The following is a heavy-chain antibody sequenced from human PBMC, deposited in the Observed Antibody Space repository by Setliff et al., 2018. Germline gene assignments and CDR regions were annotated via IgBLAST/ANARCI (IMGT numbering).Heavy chain of an antibody. D-gene: IGHD1-26*01. CDR1: GFVFITYA. J-gene: IGHJ4*02. CDR2: ISGYYNKT. V-gene: IGHV1-18*01. CDR3: VRDLGQWALDF. Sequence: GASVKVSCKASGFVFITYAITWVRQAPGQGLEWMGWISGYYNKTNYAQKFQGRVTMTKDTSTSTAYMELRSLRPDDTAVYYCVRDLGQWALDFWGQGTLVTVSS.